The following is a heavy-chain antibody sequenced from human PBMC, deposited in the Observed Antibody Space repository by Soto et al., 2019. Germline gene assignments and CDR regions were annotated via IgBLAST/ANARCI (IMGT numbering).Heavy chain of an antibody. D-gene: IGHD2-2*01. V-gene: IGHV1-18*01. CDR1: GYTFTSYG. Sequence: ASVKVSCKASGYTFTSYGISWVRQAPGQGLEWMGWISAYNGNTNYAQKHQGRVTMTTDTSTSTTNMGLRSLRSDVTAVFYFARDPRLCFSSTSCYGGGFGDYYGMDVWGQGTTVTVSS. CDR2: ISAYNGNT. CDR3: ARDPRLCFSSTSCYGGGFGDYYGMDV. J-gene: IGHJ6*02.